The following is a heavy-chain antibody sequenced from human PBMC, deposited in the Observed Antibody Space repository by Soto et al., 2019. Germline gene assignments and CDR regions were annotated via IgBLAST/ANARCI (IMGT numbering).Heavy chain of an antibody. D-gene: IGHD4-17*01. Sequence: QVQLQESGPGLVKPSQTLSLTCTVSGGSISSGGYYWSWIRQHPGKGLEWIGYIYYSGSTYYNPSLKRRVTISVDPSKNHFSLKLSSVTAADTAVYYCARDHHYGAYGMDVWGQGTTVPVSS. CDR1: GGSISSGGYY. CDR3: ARDHHYGAYGMDV. CDR2: IYYSGST. V-gene: IGHV4-31*03. J-gene: IGHJ6*02.